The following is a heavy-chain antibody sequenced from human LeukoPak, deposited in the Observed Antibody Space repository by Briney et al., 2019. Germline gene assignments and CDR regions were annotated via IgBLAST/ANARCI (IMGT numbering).Heavy chain of an antibody. J-gene: IGHJ4*02. CDR3: ANKWGSAFDY. CDR1: GFSFNNYA. Sequence: GGSLRLSCAASGFSFNNYAMSWFRQAPGKGLEWVSEISGSGGNTDYADSVKGRFTISRDNSRDTLYLQMNSLRADDTATYYCANKWGSAFDYWGQGTLVTVSS. CDR2: ISGSGGNT. V-gene: IGHV3-23*01. D-gene: IGHD7-27*01.